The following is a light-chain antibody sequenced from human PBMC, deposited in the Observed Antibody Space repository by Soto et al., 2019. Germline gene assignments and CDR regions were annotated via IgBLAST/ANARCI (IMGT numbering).Light chain of an antibody. CDR2: GAS. CDR3: QQYNNWHTIT. CDR1: QSVSGY. V-gene: IGKV3-15*01. J-gene: IGKJ5*01. Sequence: EIVLTHSPITLSWSPGIRSNLCCRASQSVSGYLAWYQQKPGQAPRLLIYGASTRATGIPARFSGSGSGTEFTLTISSLKSEDFAVYYCQQYNNWHTITFGQGTRLEIK.